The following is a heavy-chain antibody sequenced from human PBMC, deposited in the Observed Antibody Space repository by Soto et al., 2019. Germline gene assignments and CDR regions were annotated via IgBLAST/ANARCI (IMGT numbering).Heavy chain of an antibody. CDR1: GGTFSSYA. J-gene: IGHJ6*02. D-gene: IGHD1-26*01. CDR3: ASHSGSSPEGRYSYGMDV. Sequence: QVQLVQSGAEVKKPGSSVKVSCKASGGTFSSYAISWVRQAPGQGLEWMGGIIAIFGTADYAQKFQGRVTITADAATSTAYMEMSSLRSEDTAVYYCASHSGSSPEGRYSYGMDVWGQGTTVTVSS. V-gene: IGHV1-69*12. CDR2: IIAIFGTA.